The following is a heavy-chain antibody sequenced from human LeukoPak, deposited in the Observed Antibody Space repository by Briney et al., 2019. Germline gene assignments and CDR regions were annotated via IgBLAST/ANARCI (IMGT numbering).Heavy chain of an antibody. CDR2: IYYSGST. D-gene: IGHD3-22*01. CDR1: GGTISSYY. J-gene: IGHJ4*02. Sequence: SETLSLTCTVSGGTISSYYLNWIRQPPGKGLEWIVYIYYSGSTNYNPSLKSRVTISVATSKNQFSLKLNSVTAADTDVYYCAGGGDSGGYYYPMSDYWGQGTLVTVSS. CDR3: AGGGDSGGYYYPMSDY. V-gene: IGHV4-59*01.